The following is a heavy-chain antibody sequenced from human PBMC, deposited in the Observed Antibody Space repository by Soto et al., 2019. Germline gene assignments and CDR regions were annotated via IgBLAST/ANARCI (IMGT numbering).Heavy chain of an antibody. CDR3: AREADFASSGYVLDY. J-gene: IGHJ4*02. Sequence: LRLSCAASGFTFSRYSMNWVRQAPGKGLEWVSSVTSSSSSMFYADSVKGRFTISRDDAKESLFLQMNSLRADDTAVYYCAREADFASSGYVLDYWGQGTLVTVSS. CDR2: VTSSSSSM. V-gene: IGHV3-21*01. D-gene: IGHD3-22*01. CDR1: GFTFSRYS.